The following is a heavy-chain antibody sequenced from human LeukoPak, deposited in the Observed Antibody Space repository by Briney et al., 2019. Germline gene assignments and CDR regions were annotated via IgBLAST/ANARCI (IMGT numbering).Heavy chain of an antibody. J-gene: IGHJ4*02. V-gene: IGHV4-39*07. Sequence: SETLSLTCTVSGGSISSSSYYWGWIRQPPGKGLEWIGSIYYSGSTYYNPSLKSRVTISVDTSKNQFSLKLSSVTAADTAVYYCARDFSVFRASYYYDSSGYYGYFGYWGQGTLVTVSS. CDR3: ARDFSVFRASYYYDSSGYYGYFGY. CDR2: IYYSGST. CDR1: GGSISSSSYY. D-gene: IGHD3-22*01.